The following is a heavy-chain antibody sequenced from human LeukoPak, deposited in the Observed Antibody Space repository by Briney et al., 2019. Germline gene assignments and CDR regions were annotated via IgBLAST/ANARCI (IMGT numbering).Heavy chain of an antibody. CDR1: GDTFTSYY. J-gene: IGHJ4*02. V-gene: IGHV1-46*01. CDR2: INPSGGST. D-gene: IGHD3-10*01. Sequence: ASVKVSCKASGDTFTSYYMHWVRQAPGQGLEWMGIINPSGGSTSYAQKFQGRVTMTRDTSTRTVYMELSSLRFEDTAVYYCASSGGGTRPPSYGSGSFDYWGQGTLVTVSS. CDR3: ASSGGGTRPPSYGSGSFDY.